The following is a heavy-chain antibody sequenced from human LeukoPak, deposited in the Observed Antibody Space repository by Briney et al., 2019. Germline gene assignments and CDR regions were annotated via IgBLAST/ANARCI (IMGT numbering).Heavy chain of an antibody. D-gene: IGHD6-19*01. CDR2: ISGSGGST. Sequence: GGSLRLSCAASGFTFSSYAMSWVRQAPGKGLEWVSAISGSGGSTYYADSVKGRFTISRDNSKNTLYLQMNSLRAEDTAVYYCAKSTLSGYSSGWYQGAWGQGTLVTVSS. CDR3: AKSTLSGYSSGWYQGA. V-gene: IGHV3-23*01. J-gene: IGHJ5*02. CDR1: GFTFSSYA.